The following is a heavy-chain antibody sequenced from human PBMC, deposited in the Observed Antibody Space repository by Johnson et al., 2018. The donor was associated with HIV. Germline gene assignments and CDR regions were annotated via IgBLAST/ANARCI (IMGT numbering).Heavy chain of an antibody. CDR1: GFTVSSNY. V-gene: IGHV3-66*02. J-gene: IGHJ3*02. CDR3: ARDGTTGPSGDAYDI. D-gene: IGHD4-17*01. Sequence: VQLVESGGGLVQPGGSLRLSCAAYGFTVSSNYMSWVRQAPGKGLEWVSVISGSGGSTYYADSVKGRFTISRDNSKNTLYLQTNSLRAEDTAVYYCARDGTTGPSGDAYDIWGQGTMVTVSS. CDR2: ISGSGGST.